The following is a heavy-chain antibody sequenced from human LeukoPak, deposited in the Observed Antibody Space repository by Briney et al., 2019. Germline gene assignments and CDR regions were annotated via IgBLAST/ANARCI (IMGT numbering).Heavy chain of an antibody. D-gene: IGHD6-13*01. V-gene: IGHV4-34*01. CDR2: INHSGST. Sequence: SETLSLTCAVYGGSFSGYYWSWIRQPPGKGLEWIGEINHSGSTNYNPSLKSRVTISVDTSKNQFSLKLSSVTAADTAVYYCARDTGPFAGYSSSWYGGTSLYYGMDAWGQGTTVTVSS. CDR3: ARDTGPFAGYSSSWYGGTSLYYGMDA. J-gene: IGHJ6*02. CDR1: GGSFSGYY.